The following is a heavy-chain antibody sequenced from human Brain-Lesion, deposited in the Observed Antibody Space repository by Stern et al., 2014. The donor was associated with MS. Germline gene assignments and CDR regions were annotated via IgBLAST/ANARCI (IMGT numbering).Heavy chain of an antibody. CDR2: INPNTGGT. D-gene: IGHD3-3*01. Sequence: VQLVQSGAEVKKPGASVKVSCKTSGYIFTGYYIHWVRQAPGQGLEWMSWINPNTGGTKYAQKFQGRVTMSRDTSISTDYVELSSLTSDDTAVYYCARDQRGITIFGVVTDYYYLGMDVWGQGTTVTVSS. CDR1: GYIFTGYY. J-gene: IGHJ6*02. V-gene: IGHV1-2*02. CDR3: ARDQRGITIFGVVTDYYYLGMDV.